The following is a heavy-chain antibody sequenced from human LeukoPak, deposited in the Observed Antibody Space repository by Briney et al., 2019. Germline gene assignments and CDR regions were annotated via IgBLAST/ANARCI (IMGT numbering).Heavy chain of an antibody. Sequence: GESLRLSCAASGFTLSSYEMNWVRQPAGKGLEWVSYISSSGSTIYYADSVKGRFTISRDNAKTSLYLQMNSLRAEDTAVYYWARGPVLYGMDVWGQGTTVTVSS. CDR2: ISSSGSTI. CDR3: ARGPVLYGMDV. J-gene: IGHJ6*02. CDR1: GFTLSSYE. V-gene: IGHV3-48*03.